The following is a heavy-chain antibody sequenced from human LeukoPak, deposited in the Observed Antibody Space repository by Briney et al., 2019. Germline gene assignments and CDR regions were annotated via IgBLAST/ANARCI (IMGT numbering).Heavy chain of an antibody. CDR3: ARGLHRVMIVAEGPKEYFQH. CDR2: MNPNSGNT. D-gene: IGHD3-22*01. J-gene: IGHJ1*01. CDR1: GYTFTSYD. Sequence: ASVKVSCKASGYTFTSYDINWVRQATGQGLVWMGWMNPNSGNTGYAQKFQGRVTMTSNTSISTAYMELSSLRSEDTAVYYCARGLHRVMIVAEGPKEYFQHWGQGTLVTVSS. V-gene: IGHV1-8*01.